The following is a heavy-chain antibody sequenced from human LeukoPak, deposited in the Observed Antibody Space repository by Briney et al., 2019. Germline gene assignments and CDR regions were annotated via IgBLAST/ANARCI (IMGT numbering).Heavy chain of an antibody. CDR3: ASGDFWSGYYSPSLDY. V-gene: IGHV4-59*01. CDR1: GGSISSYY. CDR2: IYYSGST. J-gene: IGHJ4*02. D-gene: IGHD3-3*01. Sequence: SETLSLTCTVSGGSISSYYWSWIRQPPGKGLEWIGYIYYSGSTNYNPPLKSRATISVDTSKNQFSLKLSSVTAADTAVYYCASGDFWSGYYSPSLDYWGQGTLVTVSS.